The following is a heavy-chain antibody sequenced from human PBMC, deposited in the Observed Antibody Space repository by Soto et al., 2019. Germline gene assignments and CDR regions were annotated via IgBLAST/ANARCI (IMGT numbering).Heavy chain of an antibody. D-gene: IGHD3-9*01. Sequence: GGSLRLSCAAFGFTLDKYTMGWVRQAPGKGLEWVAESFSSGGTQYADSVKGRFTISRDNSRNMVFLQMNGLRVEDTALYYCARDRESDGIWTCDSWGQGALVTGSS. CDR1: GFTLDKYT. CDR3: ARDRESDGIWTCDS. V-gene: IGHV3-53*01. CDR2: SFSSGGT. J-gene: IGHJ4*02.